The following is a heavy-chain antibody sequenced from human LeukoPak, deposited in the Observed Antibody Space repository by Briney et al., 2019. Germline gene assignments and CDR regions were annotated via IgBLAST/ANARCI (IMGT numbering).Heavy chain of an antibody. V-gene: IGHV3-21*01. CDR2: ISSSSSYI. CDR1: GFTFSSYS. D-gene: IGHD3-10*01. CDR3: ARDTMVRGVIKYYFDY. Sequence: PGGSLRLSCAASGFTFSSYSMNWVRQAPGEGLEWVSSISSSSSYIYYADSVKGRFTISRDNAKNSLYLQMNSLRAEDTAVYYCARDTMVRGVIKYYFDYWGQGTLVTVSS. J-gene: IGHJ4*02.